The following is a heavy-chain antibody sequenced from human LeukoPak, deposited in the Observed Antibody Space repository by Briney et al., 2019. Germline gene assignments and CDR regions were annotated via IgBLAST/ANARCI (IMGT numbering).Heavy chain of an antibody. CDR1: GFTFGDYA. CDR3: TRVMGSGSGYSYGFS. CDR2: IRSKAYGGTT. J-gene: IGHJ5*02. D-gene: IGHD5-18*01. V-gene: IGHV3-49*04. Sequence: PGGSLRLSXTASGFTFGDYAMSWVRQAPGKGLEWVGFIRSKAYGGTTEYAASVKGRFTISRDDSKSIAYLQMNSLKTEDTAVYYCTRVMGSGSGYSYGFSWGQGTLVPVSS.